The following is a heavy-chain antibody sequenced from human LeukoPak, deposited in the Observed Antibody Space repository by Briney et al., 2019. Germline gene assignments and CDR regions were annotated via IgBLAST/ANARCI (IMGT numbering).Heavy chain of an antibody. CDR1: GYTFTNYD. V-gene: IGHV1-8*03. CDR3: ARGYSGFAPYYFDY. CDR2: MNPNRGNT. Sequence: ASVTVSCKASGYTFTNYDINWVRQATGQGLEWMGWMNPNRGNTGYAQKFQGRVTITRNTSISTAYMELISLRSEDTAVYYCARGYSGFAPYYFDYWSQGTLVTVSS. J-gene: IGHJ4*02. D-gene: IGHD5-12*01.